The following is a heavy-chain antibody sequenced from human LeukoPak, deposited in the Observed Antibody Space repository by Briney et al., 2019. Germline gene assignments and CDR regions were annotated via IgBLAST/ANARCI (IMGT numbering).Heavy chain of an antibody. CDR1: GFTFSNYA. CDR3: ASWTSSSSNY. CDR2: IVGSGGST. D-gene: IGHD6-6*01. V-gene: IGHV3-23*01. Sequence: GGSLRLSCAASGFTFSNYAMNWVRQAPGKGLEWVSAIVGSGGSTYYADSVKGRFTISRDNAKNSLSLQMNSLRAEDTAVYYCASWTSSSSNYWGQGTLVTVSS. J-gene: IGHJ4*02.